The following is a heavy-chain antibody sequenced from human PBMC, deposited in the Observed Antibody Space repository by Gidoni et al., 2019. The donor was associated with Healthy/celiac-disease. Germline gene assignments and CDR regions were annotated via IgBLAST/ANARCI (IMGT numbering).Heavy chain of an antibody. J-gene: IGHJ4*02. CDR3: TTHLCGGDCYYHDY. D-gene: IGHD2-21*02. V-gene: IGHV3-15*01. CDR2: IKSKTEGGTK. CDR1: GFTFSNAW. Sequence: EVQLVESGGVLVQLGGSVRLSCEAPGFTFSNAWMRWVRQAPGKGLEWVGRIKSKTEGGTKDYAAHVKGRFTISRDDSKNTLYLQMNSLKTEDTAVYYCTTHLCGGDCYYHDYGGQGTLVNVSS.